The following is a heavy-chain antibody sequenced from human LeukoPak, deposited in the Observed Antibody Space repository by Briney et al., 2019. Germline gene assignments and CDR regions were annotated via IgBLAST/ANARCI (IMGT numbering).Heavy chain of an antibody. D-gene: IGHD1-26*01. CDR3: ARDPKKDGSYRWFDP. CDR2: IRYDGSNK. V-gene: IGHV3-30*02. CDR1: GFTFSSYG. J-gene: IGHJ5*02. Sequence: GGSLRLSCAASGFTFSSYGMHWVRQAPGKGLEWVAFIRYDGSNKYYADSVKGRFTISRDNSKNTLYLQMNSLRAEDTAVYYCARDPKKDGSYRWFDPWGQGTLVTVSS.